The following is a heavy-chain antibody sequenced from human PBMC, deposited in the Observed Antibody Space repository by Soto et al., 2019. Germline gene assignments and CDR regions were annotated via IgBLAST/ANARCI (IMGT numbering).Heavy chain of an antibody. J-gene: IGHJ4*02. CDR1: GFIFANFA. CDR2: ISGYGGDS. Sequence: EVQMLESGGGLVQPGGSLRLSCTTSGFIFANFAMNWVRQAPGRVLECVSSISGYGGDSAYADSVKGRFTISRDNSKNTLHLQMTTLRAEDTATYYCAKDQRGYNRPVDYWGQGTLVTVSS. D-gene: IGHD2-15*01. V-gene: IGHV3-23*01. CDR3: AKDQRGYNRPVDY.